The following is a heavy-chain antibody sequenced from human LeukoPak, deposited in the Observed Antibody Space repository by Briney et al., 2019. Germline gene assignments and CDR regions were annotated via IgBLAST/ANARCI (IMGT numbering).Heavy chain of an antibody. CDR3: AREVVVTANSLYYYYYYYMDV. V-gene: IGHV1-18*01. Sequence: ASDKVSCKASGYTFTSYGISWVRQAPGQGLEWMGWISDYIGKTNYAQKLQGRVTMTTDTSTSTAYMELRSLRSDDTAVYYCAREVVVTANSLYYYYYYYMDVWGKGTTVTVSS. CDR1: GYTFTSYG. D-gene: IGHD2-21*02. J-gene: IGHJ6*03. CDR2: ISDYIGKT.